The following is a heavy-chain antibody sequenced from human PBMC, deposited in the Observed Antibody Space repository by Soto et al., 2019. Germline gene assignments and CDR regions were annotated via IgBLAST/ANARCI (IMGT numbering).Heavy chain of an antibody. CDR1: GGSVTSSSYH. D-gene: IGHD3-16*02. V-gene: IGHV4-61*01. Sequence: SETLSLTCTVSGGSVTSSSYHWSWIRQPPGKGLEYIGYIYYSGSTDYNPSLKSRVTISVDTSKSKFTLTLSAATAADTAVYYCARLSRTVNYWGPGTLVTVSS. CDR2: IYYSGST. CDR3: ARLSRTVNY. J-gene: IGHJ4*02.